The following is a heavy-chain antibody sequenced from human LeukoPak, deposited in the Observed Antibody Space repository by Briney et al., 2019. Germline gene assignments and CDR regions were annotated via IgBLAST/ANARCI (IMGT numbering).Heavy chain of an antibody. D-gene: IGHD3-22*01. CDR1: GGTFSSYA. Sequence: ASVNVSFKASGGTFSSYAISWVRQAPGQGLEWMGGIIPIFGTANYAQKFQGRVTITADESTSTAYMELSSLRAEDTAVYYCARGLIGAVVVVTPREDAFDIWGQGTMVTVSS. CDR2: IIPIFGTA. V-gene: IGHV1-69*13. CDR3: ARGLIGAVVVVTPREDAFDI. J-gene: IGHJ3*02.